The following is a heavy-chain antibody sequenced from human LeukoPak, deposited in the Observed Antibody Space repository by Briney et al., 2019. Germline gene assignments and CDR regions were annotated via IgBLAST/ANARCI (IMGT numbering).Heavy chain of an antibody. V-gene: IGHV4-61*08. CDR3: ARGEYYDFWSGYSPPLFDY. CDR2: IYYSGST. CDR1: GGSISSGGSY. Sequence: SQTLSLTCAVSGGSISSGGSYWSWIRQPPGKGLEWIGYIYYSGSTNYNPSLKSRVTISVDTSKNQFSLKLSSVTAADTAVYYCARGEYYDFWSGYSPPLFDYWGQGTLVTVSS. J-gene: IGHJ4*02. D-gene: IGHD3-3*01.